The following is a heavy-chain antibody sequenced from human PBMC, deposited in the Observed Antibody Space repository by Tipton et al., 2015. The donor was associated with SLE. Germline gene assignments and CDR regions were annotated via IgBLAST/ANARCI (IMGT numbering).Heavy chain of an antibody. Sequence: SLRLSCAASGFPFKSYWIHWVRQAPGKGLEWVSSISSSSRYIYHAESLKGRFTISRDNAKNSLYLQMNSLRVEDTAVYFCAGDDYASGITWGQGTLVTVSS. V-gene: IGHV3-21*03. CDR2: ISSSSRYI. CDR1: GFPFKSYW. J-gene: IGHJ5*02. D-gene: IGHD3-10*01. CDR3: AGDDYASGIT.